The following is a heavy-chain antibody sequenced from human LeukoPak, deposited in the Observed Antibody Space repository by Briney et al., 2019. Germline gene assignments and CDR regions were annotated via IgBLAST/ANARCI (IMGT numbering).Heavy chain of an antibody. D-gene: IGHD3-22*01. CDR3: ARLNYDRSGYRLDY. J-gene: IGHJ4*02. V-gene: IGHV3-66*04. CDR2: IYSCGST. CDR1: GFLVSSKY. Sequence: GGSLRLSCAASGFLVSSKYMSWVRQAPGKGLEWVSVIYSCGSTYYADSVKGRFTISRDNPKNSLYLRMNSLRAEDTAVYYCARLNYDRSGYRLDYWGQGTLVTVSS.